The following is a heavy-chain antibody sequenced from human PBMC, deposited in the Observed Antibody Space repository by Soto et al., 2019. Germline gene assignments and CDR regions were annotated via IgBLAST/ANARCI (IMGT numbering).Heavy chain of an antibody. J-gene: IGHJ4*02. CDR3: ATPSGVGNGPDYFDY. V-gene: IGHV1-2*02. D-gene: IGHD2-8*01. Sequence: ASVKVSCKTSGYTFTGYYIHWVRQAPGQGLEWMGWINPNSGGTNYAQKFQGRVTMTRDTSISTAYMELSRLRSDDTAVYYCATPSGVGNGPDYFDYWGQGILVTVSS. CDR1: GYTFTGYY. CDR2: INPNSGGT.